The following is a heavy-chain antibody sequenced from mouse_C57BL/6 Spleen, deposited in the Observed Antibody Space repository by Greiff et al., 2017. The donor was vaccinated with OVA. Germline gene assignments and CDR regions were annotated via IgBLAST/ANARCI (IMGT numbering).Heavy chain of an antibody. CDR2: INPNNGTT. Sequence: VQLQQPGPELVKPGASVKISCKASGYPFTAYNMNWVKQSTGTGLEWIGVINPNNGTTTSNQKFKGKATLTVDQASSTAYMQLNSLTSEDSAVYYCARSESFAYWGQGTLVTVSA. V-gene: IGHV1-39*01. J-gene: IGHJ3*01. CDR3: ARSESFAY. CDR1: GYPFTAYN.